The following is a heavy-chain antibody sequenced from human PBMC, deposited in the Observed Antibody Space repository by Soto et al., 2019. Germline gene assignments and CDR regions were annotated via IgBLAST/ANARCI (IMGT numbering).Heavy chain of an antibody. D-gene: IGHD3-10*01. J-gene: IGHJ6*02. Sequence: GGSLRLSCAASGFTFSSYGMHWVRQAPGKGLEWVAVISYDGSNKYYADSVKGRFTISRDNSKNTLYLQMNSLRAEDTAVYYCAKGDYYGSGSYYYGMDVWGQGTTVTVSS. V-gene: IGHV3-30*18. CDR1: GFTFSSYG. CDR2: ISYDGSNK. CDR3: AKGDYYGSGSYYYGMDV.